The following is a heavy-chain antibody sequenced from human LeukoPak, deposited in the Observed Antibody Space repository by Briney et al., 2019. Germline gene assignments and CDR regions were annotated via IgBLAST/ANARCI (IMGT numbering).Heavy chain of an antibody. CDR2: ISYDGSNK. J-gene: IGHJ6*02. Sequence: GGSLRLSCAASGFTFSSYGMHWVRQAPGKGLEWVAVISYDGSNKYYADSVKGRFTISRDNSKNTLYLQMNSLRAEDTAVYYCAREPDPYYYGMDVWGQGTTVTVSS. V-gene: IGHV3-30*03. CDR3: AREPDPYYYGMDV. CDR1: GFTFSSYG.